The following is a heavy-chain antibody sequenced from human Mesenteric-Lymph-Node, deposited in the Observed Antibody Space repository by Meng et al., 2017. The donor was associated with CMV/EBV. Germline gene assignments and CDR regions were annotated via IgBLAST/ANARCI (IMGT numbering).Heavy chain of an antibody. Sequence: SETLSLTCTVSGGSISSYYWSWIRQPPGKGLEWIGYIYYSGSTNYNPSLKSRVTISVDTSKNQFSLKLSSVTAADTAVYYCARHSLSLTAMARFDYWGQGTLVTVSS. CDR3: ARHSLSLTAMARFDY. D-gene: IGHD5-18*01. CDR1: GGSISSYY. J-gene: IGHJ4*02. V-gene: IGHV4-59*01. CDR2: IYYSGST.